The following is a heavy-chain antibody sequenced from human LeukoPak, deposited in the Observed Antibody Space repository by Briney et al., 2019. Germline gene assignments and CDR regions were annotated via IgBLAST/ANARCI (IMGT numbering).Heavy chain of an antibody. V-gene: IGHV1-69*05. J-gene: IGHJ4*02. D-gene: IGHD5-18*01. CDR2: IIPIFATA. CDR1: GYTFTSYG. Sequence: SVKVSCKASGYTFTSYGISWVRQAPGQGLEWMGGIIPIFATANYGQKFQGRVTITTDEPTSTAYMELSSLRSEDTAVYYCASSIRGVHEYSYGGYFDYWGQGTLVTVSS. CDR3: ASSIRGVHEYSYGGYFDY.